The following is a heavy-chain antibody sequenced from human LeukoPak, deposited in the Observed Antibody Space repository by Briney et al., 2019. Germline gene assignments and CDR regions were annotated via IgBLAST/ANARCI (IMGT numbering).Heavy chain of an antibody. J-gene: IGHJ4*02. CDR3: ARVPSHSGYDKVFDY. D-gene: IGHD5-12*01. CDR1: GYTFTSYA. V-gene: IGHV1-3*01. CDR2: INAGNGNT. Sequence: ASVKVSCKASGYTFTSYAMHWVRQAPGQRLEWMGWINAGNGNTKYSQKFQGRVTITRDTSASTAYMELSSLRSEDTAVYYCARVPSHSGYDKVFDYWGQGTLVTVSS.